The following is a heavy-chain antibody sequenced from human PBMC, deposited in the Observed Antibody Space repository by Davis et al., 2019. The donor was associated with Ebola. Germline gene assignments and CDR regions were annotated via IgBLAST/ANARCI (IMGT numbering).Heavy chain of an antibody. CDR2: ISDGSRNT. Sequence: GESLKISCAASGFTFSSYTTNWVRQAPGKGLEWVSTISDGSRNTHYADSVRGRFTISRDDSKSTVFLQMNALRAEDTALYYCTTRLVNHFDYWGQGTLVTVSS. D-gene: IGHD6-19*01. CDR1: GFTFSSYT. CDR3: TTRLVNHFDY. J-gene: IGHJ4*02. V-gene: IGHV3-23*01.